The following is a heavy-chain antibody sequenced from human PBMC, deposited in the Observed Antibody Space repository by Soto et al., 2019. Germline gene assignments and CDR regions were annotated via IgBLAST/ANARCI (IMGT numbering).Heavy chain of an antibody. V-gene: IGHV1-46*01. CDR1: GYTFTSYY. J-gene: IGHJ6*02. CDR2: INPSGGST. CDR3: ASGGGYGNYYYYGMDV. D-gene: IGHD5-12*01. Sequence: ASVKVSCKASGYTFTSYYMHWVRQAPGQELEWMGIINPSGGSTSYAQKFQGRVTMARDTSTSTVYMELSSLRSEDTAVYYCASGGGYGNYYYYGMDVWGQGTTVTVSS.